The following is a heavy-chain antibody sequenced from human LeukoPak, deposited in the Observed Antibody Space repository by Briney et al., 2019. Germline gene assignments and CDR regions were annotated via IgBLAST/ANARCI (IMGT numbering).Heavy chain of an antibody. CDR3: ARGFLRYCSGGSCYGMDV. D-gene: IGHD2-15*01. CDR1: GFTFSSYG. J-gene: IGHJ6*02. CDR2: ICYDGSNK. V-gene: IGHV3-33*01. Sequence: PGRSLGLSCAASGFTFSSYGMHWVGQAPGKGVEGVAVICYDGSNKYYAGSVKGRLTISRDNSKNTLYLQMNSLRAEDTAVYYCARGFLRYCSGGSCYGMDVWGQGTTVTVSS.